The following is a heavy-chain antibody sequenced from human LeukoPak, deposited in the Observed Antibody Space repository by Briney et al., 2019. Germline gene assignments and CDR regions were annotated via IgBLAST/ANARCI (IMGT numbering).Heavy chain of an antibody. D-gene: IGHD4-17*01. CDR1: GGSISSGSYY. V-gene: IGHV4-61*02. CDR3: ARVGDDYGDYGGGNDAFDI. CDR2: IYTSGST. J-gene: IGHJ3*02. Sequence: PSETLSLTCTVSGGSISSGSYYWSWIRQPAGKGLEWIGRIYTSGSTNYNPSLKGRVTISVDTSKNQFSLKLSSVTAADTAVYYCARVGDDYGDYGGGNDAFDIWGQGTMVTVSS.